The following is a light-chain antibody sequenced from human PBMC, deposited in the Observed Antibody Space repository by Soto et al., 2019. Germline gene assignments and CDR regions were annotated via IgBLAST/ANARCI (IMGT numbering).Light chain of an antibody. Sequence: QSVLTQPASVSGSPGQSITISCTGTSSDVGAYEFVSWYQHHPGKAPKLIIYEVSDRPSGVSDRFSGSKSGNTASLTISGLQTEDEADYYCSSYTGITTLVFGGGTKLTVL. J-gene: IGLJ2*01. CDR3: SSYTGITTLV. V-gene: IGLV2-14*01. CDR1: SSDVGAYEF. CDR2: EVS.